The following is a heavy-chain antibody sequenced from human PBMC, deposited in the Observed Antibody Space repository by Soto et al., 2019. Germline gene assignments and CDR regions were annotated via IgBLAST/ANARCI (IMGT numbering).Heavy chain of an antibody. D-gene: IGHD6-13*01. CDR1: GFTFSSDW. CDR3: AISSQVVIAAAFYYYYYGMNV. Sequence: HPGGSLRLSCAASGFTFSSDWMSWVRQAPGKGLEGVANIKQDGSEKYYVDSVKGRFTISRDNAKNSLYLQMNSLRAEGTAVYYCAISSQVVIAAAFYYYYYGMNVWGQVTTVTVSS. J-gene: IGHJ6*02. V-gene: IGHV3-7*03. CDR2: IKQDGSEK.